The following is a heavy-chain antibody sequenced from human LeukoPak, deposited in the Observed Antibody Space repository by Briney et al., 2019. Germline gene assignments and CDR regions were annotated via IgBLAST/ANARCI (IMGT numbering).Heavy chain of an antibody. V-gene: IGHV4-31*03. J-gene: IGHJ4*02. Sequence: SETLSLTCTVSGGSISSGGYYWSWIRQHPGRGLEWIGYIYYSGSTYYNPSLKSRVTISVDTSKNQFSLKLSSVTAADTAVYYCARDPRNGYYFPIWGQGTLVTVSS. CDR3: ARDPRNGYYFPI. CDR2: IYYSGST. D-gene: IGHD3-22*01. CDR1: GGSISSGGYY.